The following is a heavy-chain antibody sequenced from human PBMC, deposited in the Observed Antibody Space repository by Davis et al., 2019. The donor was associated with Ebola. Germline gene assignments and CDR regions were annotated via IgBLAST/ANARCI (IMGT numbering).Heavy chain of an antibody. CDR2: IIPIFGTA. D-gene: IGHD2-8*02. CDR3: TGGQGVTYYYGMDV. J-gene: IGHJ6*02. V-gene: IGHV1-69*13. CDR1: GGTFSSYA. Sequence: AASVKVSCKASGGTFSSYAISWVRQAPGQGLEWMGGIIPIFGTANYAQKFQGRVTITADESTSTAYMELSSLRSEDTAVYYCTGGQGVTYYYGMDVWGQGTTVTVSS.